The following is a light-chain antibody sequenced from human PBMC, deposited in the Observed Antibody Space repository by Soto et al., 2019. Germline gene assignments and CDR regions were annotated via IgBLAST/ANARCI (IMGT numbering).Light chain of an antibody. CDR1: GSDVGGYNF. CDR3: SSYTSSSTLEV. Sequence: QSVLTQPASVSGSPGQSITLSCTGTGSDVGGYNFVSWYQQYPGKVPKLMIYDVSNRPSGVSNRFSGSKSGNTASLTISGLQAEDEADYYCSSYTSSSTLEVFGTGTKLTVL. CDR2: DVS. J-gene: IGLJ1*01. V-gene: IGLV2-14*03.